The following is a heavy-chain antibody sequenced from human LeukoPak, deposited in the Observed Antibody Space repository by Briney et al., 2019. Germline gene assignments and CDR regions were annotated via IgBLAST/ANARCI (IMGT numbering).Heavy chain of an antibody. CDR2: ISAYNGNT. Sequence: GASVKVSCKASGYTFTNYGISWVRQAPGQGLEWMGWISAYNGNTNYAQRFQGRVTMTSDTSTSTAYMELRSLRSDDTAVYYCARDGPGIAAAGTDYWGQGTLVTVSS. J-gene: IGHJ4*02. D-gene: IGHD6-13*01. CDR3: ARDGPGIAAAGTDY. V-gene: IGHV1-18*01. CDR1: GYTFTNYG.